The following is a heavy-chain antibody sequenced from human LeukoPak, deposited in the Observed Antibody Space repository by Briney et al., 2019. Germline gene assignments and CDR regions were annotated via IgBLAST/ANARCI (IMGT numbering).Heavy chain of an antibody. CDR3: ARDTRKGFWSGYYGGFDP. CDR1: GYTFTGYY. CDR2: INPNSGGT. Sequence: ASVKVSCKASGYTFTGYYMHWVRQAPGQGLEWMGWINPNSGGTNYAQKFQGRVTMTRDTSISTAYLELSRLRSDDTAVYYCARDTRKGFWSGYYGGFDPWGQGTLVTVSS. V-gene: IGHV1-2*02. D-gene: IGHD3-3*01. J-gene: IGHJ5*02.